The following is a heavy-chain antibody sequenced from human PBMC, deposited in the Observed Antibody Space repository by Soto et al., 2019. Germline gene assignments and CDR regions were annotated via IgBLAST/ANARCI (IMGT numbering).Heavy chain of an antibody. CDR1: GFTFSSYG. Sequence: QVQLVESGGGVVQPGRSLRLSCAASGFTFSSYGMHWVRQAPGKGLEWVAVIWYGGSNKYYADSVKGRFTISRDNSKNTLYLQMNSLRAEDTAVYYCARCSGGSCYWFDTWGQGTLVTVSS. D-gene: IGHD2-15*01. CDR3: ARCSGGSCYWFDT. J-gene: IGHJ5*02. CDR2: IWYGGSNK. V-gene: IGHV3-33*01.